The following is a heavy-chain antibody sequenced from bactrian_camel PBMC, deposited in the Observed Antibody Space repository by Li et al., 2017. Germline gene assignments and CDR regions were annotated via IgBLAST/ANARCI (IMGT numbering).Heavy chain of an antibody. J-gene: IGHJ4*01. V-gene: IGHV3S55*01. CDR3: AAAFIRAGLCPSSPGLYIH. D-gene: IGHD5*01. Sequence: VQLVESGGGSVLAGGSLRLSYVASGHTYCMAWFRQAPGKERERVAYIDARDIAFHADSVKGRFTISQDNAKNTLYPEMNNLKPEDTAMYYCAAAFIRAGLCPSSPGLYIHWGQGTQVTVS. CDR2: IDARDIA. CDR1: GHTYC.